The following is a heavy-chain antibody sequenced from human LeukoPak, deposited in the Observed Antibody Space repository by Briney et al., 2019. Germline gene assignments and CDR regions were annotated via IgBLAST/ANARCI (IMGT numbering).Heavy chain of an antibody. CDR1: GYTFTSYD. CDR2: MNPNSGNT. Sequence: ASVKVSCKASGYTFTSYDINWVRQATGQGLEWMGWMNPNSGNTGYAQKFQGRVTMTRNTSLSTAYMELGSLRSEDTAVYYCARVTYSSSSMSLDGFDIWGQGIMVTVSS. CDR3: ARVTYSSSSMSLDGFDI. V-gene: IGHV1-8*01. J-gene: IGHJ3*02. D-gene: IGHD6-6*01.